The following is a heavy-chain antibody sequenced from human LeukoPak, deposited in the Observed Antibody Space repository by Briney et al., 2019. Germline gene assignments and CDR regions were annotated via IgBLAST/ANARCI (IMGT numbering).Heavy chain of an antibody. V-gene: IGHV3-23*01. D-gene: IGHD4-17*01. J-gene: IGHJ5*02. Sequence: GGSLRLSCAASGFTLSSYALSWVRQAPGKGLDWVSALSAGGGSTYYADSVKGRFTISRDNSKNTLYLQMNSLRAEDTAVYYCARDEYGDYGCDRWGQGTLVTVS. CDR3: ARDEYGDYGCDR. CDR2: LSAGGGST. CDR1: GFTLSSYA.